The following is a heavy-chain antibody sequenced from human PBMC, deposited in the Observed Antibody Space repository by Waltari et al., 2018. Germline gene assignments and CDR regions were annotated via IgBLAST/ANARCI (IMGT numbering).Heavy chain of an antibody. CDR1: GFNFNGHG. CDR3: ARDISYYALDS. D-gene: IGHD2-8*01. CDR2: IAWNGGSS. J-gene: IGHJ3*01. V-gene: IGHV3-20*04. Sequence: EVYLVESGGGVVRPGVSLRLSCAASGFNFNGHGMAWIRQAPGKGLEWVYGIAWNGGSSGYADAVRGRVTISRDDTKNSLYLQMDSLRVEDTALYYCARDISYYALDSWGQGTMVTVSS.